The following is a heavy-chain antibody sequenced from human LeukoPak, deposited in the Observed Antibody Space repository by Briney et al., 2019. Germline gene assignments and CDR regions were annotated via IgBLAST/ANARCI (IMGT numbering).Heavy chain of an antibody. D-gene: IGHD1-26*01. CDR3: AEGPGSYAFDP. CDR2: IIPIFGTA. J-gene: IGHJ5*02. V-gene: IGHV1-69*13. CDR1: GGTFSSYA. Sequence: SVKVSCKASGGTFSSYAISWVRQAPGQGLEWMGGIIPIFGTANYAQKFQGKVTITADESTSTAYMELSSLRSEDTAVYYCAEGPGSYAFDPWGQGALVTVSS.